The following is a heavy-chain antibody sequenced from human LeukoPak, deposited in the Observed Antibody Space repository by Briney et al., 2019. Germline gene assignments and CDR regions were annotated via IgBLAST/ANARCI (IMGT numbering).Heavy chain of an antibody. V-gene: IGHV4-34*01. Sequence: PSETLSLTCAVYGGSFSGYYWSWIRQPPGKGLEWIGEINHSGSTNYNPSLKSRVTISVDTSKNQFSLKLSSVTAADTAVYYCARGLVVVVPAATHPSHYDYWGQGTLDTVSS. CDR2: INHSGST. D-gene: IGHD2-2*01. CDR1: GGSFSGYY. CDR3: ARGLVVVVPAATHPSHYDY. J-gene: IGHJ4*02.